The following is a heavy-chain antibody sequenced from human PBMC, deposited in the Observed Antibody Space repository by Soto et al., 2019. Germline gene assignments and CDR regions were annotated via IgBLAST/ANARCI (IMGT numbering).Heavy chain of an antibody. CDR1: GYTFNTYF. Sequence: HVQLVQSGGELKKPGASVKVSCNTSGYTFNTYFITWVRQAPGQGLEWMGWISPHNGNTNYAEKFQGRVTMTADTITKTAYMELRNLRIDDTAVYYCASDTGNSFDYWGQGPPVTVSS. CDR2: ISPHNGNT. V-gene: IGHV1-18*01. J-gene: IGHJ4*02. CDR3: ASDTGNSFDY.